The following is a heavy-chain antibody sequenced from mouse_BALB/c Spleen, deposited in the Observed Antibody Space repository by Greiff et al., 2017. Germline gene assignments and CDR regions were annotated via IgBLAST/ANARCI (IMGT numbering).Heavy chain of an antibody. Sequence: EVKLMESGPGLVKPSQSLSLTCTVTGYSITSDYAWNWIRQFPGNKLEWMGYISYSGSTSYNPSLKSRISITRDTSKNQFFLQLNSVTTEDTATYYCARSYGNYPFAYWGQGTLVTVSA. J-gene: IGHJ3*01. CDR3: ARSYGNYPFAY. D-gene: IGHD2-10*02. CDR1: GYSITSDYA. V-gene: IGHV3-2*02. CDR2: ISYSGST.